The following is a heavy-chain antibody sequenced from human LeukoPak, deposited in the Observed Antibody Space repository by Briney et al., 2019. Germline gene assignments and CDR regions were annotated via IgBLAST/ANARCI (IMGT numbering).Heavy chain of an antibody. CDR3: AAGALVLPFVFPGYYYGMDV. Sequence: ASLKVSCKASGFTFTSSAVQWVRQARGQRLECIVWIVVGSGNTNYAQKFQERVTITRDMSTSTAYMELSSLRSEDTAVYNCAAGALVLPFVFPGYYYGMDVWGKGTTVTVSS. CDR1: GFTFTSSA. J-gene: IGHJ6*04. CDR2: IVVGSGNT. V-gene: IGHV1-58*01. D-gene: IGHD2-21*01.